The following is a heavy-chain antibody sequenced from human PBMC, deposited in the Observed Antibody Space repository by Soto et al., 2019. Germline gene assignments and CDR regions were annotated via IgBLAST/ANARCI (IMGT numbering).Heavy chain of an antibody. CDR3: DRPRTTVVTQAYFDH. J-gene: IGHJ4*02. CDR2: IYYSGRT. CDR1: GESISSSSYY. D-gene: IGHD2-21*02. V-gene: IGHV4-39*01. Sequence: PSETLSLTCIVSGESISSSSYYWGWIRQPPGKGLECIGSIYYSGRTYYNPSFKSRVTISIDTSKNQFSLKLSSVTATDTAVYYCDRPRTTVVTQAYFDHWGQGALVTVSS.